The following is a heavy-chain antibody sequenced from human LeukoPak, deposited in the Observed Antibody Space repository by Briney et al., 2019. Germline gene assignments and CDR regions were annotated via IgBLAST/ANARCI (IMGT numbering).Heavy chain of an antibody. CDR1: GYTFTGYY. Sequence: ASVKVSCKASGYTFTGYYMYWVRQAPGQGLEWMGRINPNSGGTNYAQKFQGRVTMTRDTSISTAYMELSRLRSDDTAVYYCARLAGGGSYLGEDYWGQGTLVTVSS. CDR3: ARLAGGGSYLGEDY. J-gene: IGHJ4*02. CDR2: INPNSGGT. D-gene: IGHD1-26*01. V-gene: IGHV1-2*06.